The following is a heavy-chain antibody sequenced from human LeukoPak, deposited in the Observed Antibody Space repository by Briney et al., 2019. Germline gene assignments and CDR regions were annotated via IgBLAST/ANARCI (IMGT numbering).Heavy chain of an antibody. D-gene: IGHD3-22*01. Sequence: ASVKVSCKASGYTFTGYYMHWVRQAPGQGLEWMGRINPNSGGTNYAQKFQGRVTMTRGTSISTAYMELSRLRSDDTAVYYCARAYYDSSGLGFDYWGQGTLVTVSS. CDR1: GYTFTGYY. J-gene: IGHJ4*02. CDR2: INPNSGGT. V-gene: IGHV1-2*06. CDR3: ARAYYDSSGLGFDY.